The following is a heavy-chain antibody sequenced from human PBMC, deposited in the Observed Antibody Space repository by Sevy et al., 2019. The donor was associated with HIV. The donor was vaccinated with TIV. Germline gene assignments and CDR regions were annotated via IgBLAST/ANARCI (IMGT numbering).Heavy chain of an antibody. CDR3: ARALVVVPAATLGY. CDR2: ISGSDHTI. Sequence: GGSLRLSCAASGFTFSDFYMSWIRQAPGKGLEWISYISGSDHTIYYADSVKGRFTISRDNDKNSLYLQMNSLRAEDTAVYYCARALVVVPAATLGYWGQGTLVTVSS. D-gene: IGHD2-2*01. CDR1: GFTFSDFY. V-gene: IGHV3-11*04. J-gene: IGHJ4*02.